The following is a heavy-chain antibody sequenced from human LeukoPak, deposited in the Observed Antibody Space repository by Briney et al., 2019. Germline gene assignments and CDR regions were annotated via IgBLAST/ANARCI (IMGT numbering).Heavy chain of an antibody. D-gene: IGHD2-15*01. Sequence: GGSLRLSCVASGFPFSSYWMTWVRQAPGKGLEWVSAISNTGGSTYYADSVKGRFTISRDKSKNTVSLQMNSLRAEDTAVYYCAQQVGYCSSGSCYFTYWGQGTLVTVSS. V-gene: IGHV3-23*01. J-gene: IGHJ1*01. CDR3: AQQVGYCSSGSCYFTY. CDR2: ISNTGGST. CDR1: GFPFSSYW.